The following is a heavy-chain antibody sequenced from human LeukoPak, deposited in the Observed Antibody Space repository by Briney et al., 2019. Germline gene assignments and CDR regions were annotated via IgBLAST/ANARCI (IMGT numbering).Heavy chain of an antibody. D-gene: IGHD3-3*01. V-gene: IGHV4-39*01. CDR1: GGSISSSSYY. J-gene: IGHJ3*02. CDR3: ARQRTYYDFWSGYYLQAFDI. Sequence: SETLSLTCTVSGGSISSSSYYWGWIRQPPGMGLEWVGSIYYSGSTYYNPSLKSRVTISVDTSKNQFSLKLSSGTAADTAVYYCARQRTYYDFWSGYYLQAFDIWGQGTMVTVSS. CDR2: IYYSGST.